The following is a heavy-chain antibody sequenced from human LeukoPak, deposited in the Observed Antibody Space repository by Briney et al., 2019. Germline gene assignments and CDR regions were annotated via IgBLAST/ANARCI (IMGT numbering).Heavy chain of an antibody. CDR1: GFTFSSYA. CDR3: AKDFNREPAAFDY. D-gene: IGHD2-2*01. CDR2: ISGSGGST. J-gene: IGHJ4*02. Sequence: QPGGSLRLSCAASGFTFSSYAMSWVRQAPGKGLEWVSAISGSGGSTYYADSVKGRFTISRDNSKNTLYLQMNSLGAEDTAVYYCAKDFNREPAAFDYWGQGTLVTVSS. V-gene: IGHV3-23*01.